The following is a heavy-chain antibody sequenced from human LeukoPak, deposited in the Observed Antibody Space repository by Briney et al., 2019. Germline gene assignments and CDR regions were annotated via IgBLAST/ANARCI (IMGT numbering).Heavy chain of an antibody. J-gene: IGHJ3*02. D-gene: IGHD1-26*01. V-gene: IGHV3-11*03. Sequence: GGSLRLSCAASGFTFSDYYMSWIRQAPGKGLEWVSYISSSSTYTNYADSVKGRFTISRDDAKNSLYLQMNSLRAEDAAVYYCARTANRRVGIDIWGQGTMVTVSS. CDR1: GFTFSDYY. CDR3: ARTANRRVGIDI. CDR2: ISSSSTYT.